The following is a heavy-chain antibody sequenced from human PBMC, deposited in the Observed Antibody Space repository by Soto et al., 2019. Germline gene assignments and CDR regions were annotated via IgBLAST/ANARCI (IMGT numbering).Heavy chain of an antibody. CDR3: ARDFLVMVLHPAGWFVP. V-gene: IGHV3-7*03. CDR2: IKQDGSEK. D-gene: IGHD2-15*01. J-gene: IGHJ5*02. CDR1: GFTFSSYW. Sequence: PGGFLRLSCAASGFTFSSYWMSWVRQAPGKGLEWVANIKQDGSEKYYVDSVKGRFTISRDNAKNSLYLQMNSLRAEDTAVYYCARDFLVMVLHPAGWFVPWGQGTLVTVSS.